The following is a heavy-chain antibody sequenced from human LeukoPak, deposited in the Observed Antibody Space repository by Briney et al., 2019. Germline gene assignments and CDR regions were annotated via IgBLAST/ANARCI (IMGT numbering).Heavy chain of an antibody. Sequence: GESLKISCKASGYIFSSYWIAWVRQVPGKGLEWMGIIYPGDSDTRYSPSFQGQVTISADKSIGTAYLQWSSLKASDTAMYYCARPLWSSSWSPLDYWGQGTLVTVSS. D-gene: IGHD6-13*01. J-gene: IGHJ4*02. CDR2: IYPGDSDT. CDR3: ARPLWSSSWSPLDY. V-gene: IGHV5-51*01. CDR1: GYIFSSYW.